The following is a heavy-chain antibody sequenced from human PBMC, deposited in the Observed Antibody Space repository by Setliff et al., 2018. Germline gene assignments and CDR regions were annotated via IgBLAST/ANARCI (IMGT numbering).Heavy chain of an antibody. D-gene: IGHD2-15*01. CDR1: GFGFSSYA. CDR3: ARTCSGSGCYAGLES. CDR2: ISYDGSNK. V-gene: IGHV3-30*04. Sequence: GGSLRLSCVASGFGFSSYAMHWVRQAPGKGLEWVAVISYDGSNKYYADSVKGRFTISRDNSKNTLYLQMNSLRPEDTAVYYCARTCSGSGCYAGLESWGQGTPVTVSS. J-gene: IGHJ4*02.